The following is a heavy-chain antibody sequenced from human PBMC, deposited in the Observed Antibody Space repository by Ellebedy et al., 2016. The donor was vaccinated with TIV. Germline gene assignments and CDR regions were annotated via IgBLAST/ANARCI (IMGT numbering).Heavy chain of an antibody. Sequence: LRLSCAISGDSVSSGGPTWNWIRQSPSRGLEWLGRTYYRSTWFNEYAVSVRSRITISPDTSKNQFSLQLKSVTAEDTAVYYCARYNRGSKTFDYWGQGALGTVSS. CDR3: ARYNRGSKTFDY. CDR2: TYYRSTWFN. V-gene: IGHV6-1*01. J-gene: IGHJ4*02. D-gene: IGHD1-14*01. CDR1: GDSVSSGGPT.